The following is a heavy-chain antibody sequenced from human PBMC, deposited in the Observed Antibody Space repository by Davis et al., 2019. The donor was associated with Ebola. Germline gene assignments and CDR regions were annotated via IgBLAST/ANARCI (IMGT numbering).Heavy chain of an antibody. D-gene: IGHD6-19*01. J-gene: IGHJ4*02. Sequence: GESLKISCAASGFTFSSYSMNWVRQAPGNGLEWVSSISSSSSYIYYADSVKGRFTISRDNSRDTLYLQMNSLRDEDTAVYYCARVGIAVALSTDYWGQGTLVTVSS. CDR3: ARVGIAVALSTDY. V-gene: IGHV3-21*01. CDR1: GFTFSSYS. CDR2: ISSSSSYI.